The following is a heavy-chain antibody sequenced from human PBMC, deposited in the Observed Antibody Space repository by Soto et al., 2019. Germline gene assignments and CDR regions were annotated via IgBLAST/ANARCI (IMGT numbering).Heavy chain of an antibody. D-gene: IGHD6-13*01. CDR2: ISGSGGGT. J-gene: IGHJ6*03. Sequence: GGSLRLSCAASGVTFSSYAMSWVRQAPGKGLEWVSGISGSGGGTYYADSEKGRFTISRDNSKNTLYLQMNSLRAEDTAVYYCAKDGYGSNYYYHLDVWGKGTTVTVSS. CDR3: AKDGYGSNYYYHLDV. CDR1: GVTFSSYA. V-gene: IGHV3-23*01.